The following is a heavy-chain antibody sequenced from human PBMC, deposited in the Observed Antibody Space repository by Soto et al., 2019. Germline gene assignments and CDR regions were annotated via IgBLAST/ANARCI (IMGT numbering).Heavy chain of an antibody. CDR1: GGTFSSYA. Sequence: SVKVSCKASGGTFSSYAISWVRQAPGQGLEWMGGIIPIFGTANYAQKFQGRVTITADESTSTAYMELCSLRSEDTAVYYCAGAFWSGYRGYYYYGMDVWGQGTTVTVSS. CDR2: IIPIFGTA. V-gene: IGHV1-69*13. CDR3: AGAFWSGYRGYYYYGMDV. J-gene: IGHJ6*02. D-gene: IGHD3-3*01.